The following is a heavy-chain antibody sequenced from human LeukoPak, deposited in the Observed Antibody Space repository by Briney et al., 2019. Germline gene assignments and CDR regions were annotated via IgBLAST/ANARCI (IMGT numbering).Heavy chain of an antibody. V-gene: IGHV4-39*01. D-gene: IGHD1-26*01. CDR3: ARGGSRQDFDY. Sequence: SETLSLTCTVSGGSISSGSYYWGWIRQPPGKGLEWIGSIYYSGSTYYNPSLKSRVTISVDTSKNQFSLKLSSVTAADTAVYYCARGGSRQDFDYWGQGTLVTVSS. CDR2: IYYSGST. CDR1: GGSISSGSYY. J-gene: IGHJ4*02.